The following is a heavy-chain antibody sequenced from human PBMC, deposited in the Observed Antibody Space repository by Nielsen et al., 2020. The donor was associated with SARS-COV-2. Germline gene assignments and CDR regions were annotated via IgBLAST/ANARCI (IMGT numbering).Heavy chain of an antibody. V-gene: IGHV4-39*01. CDR3: ASLGWDGDY. J-gene: IGHJ4*02. D-gene: IGHD1-26*01. CDR2: FHYNGNT. Sequence: SKTLSLTCTVSGGSITSSPFYWSWIRQPPGMGLEWIGSFHYNGNTFYNASLKSRLTTSIDTSKNQFSLDLRSVTVADTAVYFCASLGWDGDYWGQGILVTVSS. CDR1: GGSITSSPFY.